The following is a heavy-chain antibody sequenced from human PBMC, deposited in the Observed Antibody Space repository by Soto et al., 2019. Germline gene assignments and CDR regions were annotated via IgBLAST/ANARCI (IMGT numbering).Heavy chain of an antibody. J-gene: IGHJ4*02. CDR3: ARDPPCGGDCYSFDY. V-gene: IGHV3-48*02. Sequence: GGSLRLSCAASGFTFSSYSMNWVRQAPGKGLEWVSYISSSSTIYYADSVKGRFTITRDNAKNSLYLQMNSRRDEDTAVYYCARDPPCGGDCYSFDYWGQGTLVTVSS. CDR2: ISSSSTI. CDR1: GFTFSSYS. D-gene: IGHD2-21*02.